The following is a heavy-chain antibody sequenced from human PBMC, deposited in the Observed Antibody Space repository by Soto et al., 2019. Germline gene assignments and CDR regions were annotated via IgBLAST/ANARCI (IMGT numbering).Heavy chain of an antibody. CDR1: VFTFSSYE. CDR3: ASLGRGDYAIDY. CDR2: ISSSGSTI. D-gene: IGHD4-17*01. J-gene: IGHJ4*02. Sequence: PGGSLRLACAASVFTFSSYEMNWVRQAPGKGLEWVSYISSSGSTIYYADSVKGRFTISRDNAKNSLYLQMNSLRAEDTAVYYCASLGRGDYAIDYWGQGTLVTSPQ. V-gene: IGHV3-48*03.